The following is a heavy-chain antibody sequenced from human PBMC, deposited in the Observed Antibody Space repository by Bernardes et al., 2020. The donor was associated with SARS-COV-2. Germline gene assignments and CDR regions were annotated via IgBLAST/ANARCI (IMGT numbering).Heavy chain of an antibody. CDR1: EYTLTGYY. V-gene: IGHV1-2*02. D-gene: IGHD3-22*01. CDR2: IHTNSGGT. J-gene: IGHJ6*02. CDR3: ALPPTNYDRYGMDV. Sequence: ASAKVSCKAPEYTLTGYYIHLVRQAPGQGLEWMGWIHTNSGGTNYAKKFQGRVTMTRDTSISTAYMELSRLRSDDTAVYFCALPPTNYDRYGMDVWGQGTTVTVSS.